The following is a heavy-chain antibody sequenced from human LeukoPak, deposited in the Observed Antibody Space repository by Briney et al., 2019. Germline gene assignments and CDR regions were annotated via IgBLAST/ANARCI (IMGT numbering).Heavy chain of an antibody. J-gene: IGHJ4*02. Sequence: GGSLRLSCTASGSTFSNVWMTWVRQAPGRGLEWVGRIKAKSEGGTADYGVPVRGRFTISRDDSKNTLYLEMNSLKPEDTAVYYCTSTLGYWGQGTLVTVSS. CDR3: TSTLGY. CDR1: GSTFSNVW. V-gene: IGHV3-15*01. CDR2: IKAKSEGGTA. D-gene: IGHD3-16*01.